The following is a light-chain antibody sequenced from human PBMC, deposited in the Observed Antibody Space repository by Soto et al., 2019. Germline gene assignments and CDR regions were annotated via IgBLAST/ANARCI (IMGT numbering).Light chain of an antibody. CDR3: LSYTSANTRV. CDR2: EVS. CDR1: SSDVGGYNY. V-gene: IGLV2-8*01. Sequence: QSVLTQPPSASGSPGQSVTISCTGTSSDVGGYNYVSWYQQHPGKAPKLMIYEVSERPSGVPDRFSGSKSSNTASLTISGLQPEDEADYYCLSYTSANTRVFGGGTKVTV. J-gene: IGLJ3*02.